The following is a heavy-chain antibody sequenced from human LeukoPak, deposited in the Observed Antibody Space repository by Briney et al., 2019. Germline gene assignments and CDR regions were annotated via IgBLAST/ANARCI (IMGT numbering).Heavy chain of an antibody. D-gene: IGHD3-22*01. CDR3: ARRRDETATAAGYYHMDV. Sequence: SETLSLTCTVSGASISSYYRSWFRRPPGKGLEWIAYIFPSGSINFNPSLKSRVSISVDGSKNNFSLDLSSVTAADTAVYYCARRRDETATAAGYYHMDVWGKGTTVTVSS. CDR1: GASISSYY. V-gene: IGHV4-4*09. J-gene: IGHJ6*03. CDR2: IFPSGSI.